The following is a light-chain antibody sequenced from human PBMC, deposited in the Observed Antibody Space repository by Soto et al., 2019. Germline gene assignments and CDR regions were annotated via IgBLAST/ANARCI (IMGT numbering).Light chain of an antibody. CDR2: LEGSGSY. J-gene: IGLJ2*01. CDR1: SGHSSYI. V-gene: IGLV4-60*02. Sequence: QPVLTQSSSASASLGSSVKLTCTLSSGHSSYIIAWHHQQPGKAPRYLMKLEGSGSYNKGSGVPDRFSGSSSGADRYLTISSLQFEDEANYYRETWDSNTRVFGGGTELTVL. CDR3: ETWDSNTRV.